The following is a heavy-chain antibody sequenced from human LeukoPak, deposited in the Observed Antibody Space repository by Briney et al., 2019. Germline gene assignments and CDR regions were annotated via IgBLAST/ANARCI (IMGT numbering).Heavy chain of an antibody. CDR2: INHSGST. V-gene: IGHV4-34*01. D-gene: IGHD3-3*01. Sequence: KPSETLSLTCAVYGGSFSGYYWSWIRQPPGKGLEWIGEINHSGSTNYNPSLKSRVTISVDTSKNQFSLKLSSVTAADTAVYYCARGPKYYDFWSGYYTNWFDPWGQGTLVTVSS. CDR3: ARGPKYYDFWSGYYTNWFDP. CDR1: GGSFSGYY. J-gene: IGHJ5*02.